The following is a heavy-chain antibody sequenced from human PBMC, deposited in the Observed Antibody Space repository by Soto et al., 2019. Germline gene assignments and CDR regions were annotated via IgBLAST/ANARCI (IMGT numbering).Heavy chain of an antibody. CDR2: IYSGGST. CDR3: ARDKSAAQH. J-gene: IGHJ1*01. V-gene: IGHV3-53*01. CDR1: GFTVSSNY. Sequence: EVQLVESGGGLIQPGGSLRLSCAASGFTVSSNYMSWVRQAPGKGLEWVSVIYSGGSTYYADSVKGRFTISRDNSNITLYHKMNSVRAEDTAVYYCARDKSAAQHWGQGTLVTVSS.